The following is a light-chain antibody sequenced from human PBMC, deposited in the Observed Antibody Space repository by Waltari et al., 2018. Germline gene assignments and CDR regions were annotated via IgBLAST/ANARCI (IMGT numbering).Light chain of an antibody. CDR1: KIGSKN. CDR2: DDG. CDR3: QVWDSGTNHYV. V-gene: IGLV3-21*02. J-gene: IGLJ1*01. Sequence: SYELTQPPSVSVAPGQTARITCDGDKIGSKNVHWYQHKPGQAPVLVVYDDGDRPSGIPERFSGSNSGNTAALTISRVDAGDEDEYYCQVWDSGTNHYVFGTVTKVTVL.